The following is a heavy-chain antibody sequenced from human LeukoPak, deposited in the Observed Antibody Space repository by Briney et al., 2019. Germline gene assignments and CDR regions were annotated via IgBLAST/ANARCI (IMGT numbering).Heavy chain of an antibody. CDR3: ATEVVALAGFDY. V-gene: IGHV4-59*01. CDR2: MYYSGST. D-gene: IGHD6-19*01. CDR1: GASISSYY. J-gene: IGHJ4*02. Sequence: SSETLSLTCTFSGASISSYYLTWIRQPPGKGLEWIGYMYYSGSTSYSPSLKSRVTISVDTSKNQFFLRLSSVTAADTAVYYCATEVVALAGFDYWGQGTLVTVSS.